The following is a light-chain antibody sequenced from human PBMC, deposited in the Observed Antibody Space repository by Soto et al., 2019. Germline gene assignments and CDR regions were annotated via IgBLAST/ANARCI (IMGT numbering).Light chain of an antibody. Sequence: EIVMTQSPATLYVSPGERATLSCRASQSVSSNLAWYQQKPGQAPRLLTYGASTRATGIPARFSGSGSGTEFTLTISSLQSEDFAVYYCQQYNNWWTFGQGTKVDIK. CDR2: GAS. CDR1: QSVSSN. J-gene: IGKJ1*01. V-gene: IGKV3-15*01. CDR3: QQYNNWWT.